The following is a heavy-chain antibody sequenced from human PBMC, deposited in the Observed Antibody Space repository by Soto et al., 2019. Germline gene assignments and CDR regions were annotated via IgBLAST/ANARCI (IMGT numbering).Heavy chain of an antibody. J-gene: IGHJ3*02. Sequence: GGSLRLSCAAPGFTVSSNYMSWVRQAPGKGLEWVSVIYSGGSTYYADSVKGRFTISRDNSKNTLYLQMNSLRAEDTAVYYCASISLRFHDAFDIWGQGTMVTVSS. D-gene: IGHD3-16*01. CDR3: ASISLRFHDAFDI. CDR2: IYSGGST. CDR1: GFTVSSNY. V-gene: IGHV3-53*01.